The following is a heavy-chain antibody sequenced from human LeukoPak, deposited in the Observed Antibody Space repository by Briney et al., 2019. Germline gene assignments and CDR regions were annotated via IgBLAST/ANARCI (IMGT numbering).Heavy chain of an antibody. CDR3: ARSYTHYDFWSGYTYQNYFDP. V-gene: IGHV3-53*01. D-gene: IGHD3-3*01. Sequence: PGGSLGLSCAASGFTFSSSYISWVRRAPGKGLEWVSVIYAGDSTYYADSVKGRFIISRDNSKNTVYLQMDSLRAEDTAVYYCARSYTHYDFWSGYTYQNYFDPWGQGTLVTVSS. J-gene: IGHJ5*02. CDR2: IYAGDST. CDR1: GFTFSSSY.